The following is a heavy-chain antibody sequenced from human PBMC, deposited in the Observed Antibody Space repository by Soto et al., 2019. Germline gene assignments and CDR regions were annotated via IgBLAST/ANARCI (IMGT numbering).Heavy chain of an antibody. D-gene: IGHD6-19*01. J-gene: IGHJ4*02. Sequence: QVQLQESGPGLVKPSETLSLTCTVSGGSVSGYYWSWIRQPPGKGLEWIGYIYYSGSTNYNPSLKSRVTISVDTSMNQFSLKLSSVTAADTAVYYCARGRQWLDDWGQGTLVTVSS. CDR1: GGSVSGYY. CDR2: IYYSGST. V-gene: IGHV4-59*02. CDR3: ARGRQWLDD.